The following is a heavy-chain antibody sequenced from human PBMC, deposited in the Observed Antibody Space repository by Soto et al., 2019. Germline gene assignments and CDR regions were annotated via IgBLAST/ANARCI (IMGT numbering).Heavy chain of an antibody. D-gene: IGHD1-20*01. J-gene: IGHJ5*02. CDR2: SYYSGTT. V-gene: IGHV4-39*01. Sequence: SLTCTVSGASISVHSYYWTWIRQPPGKGLEWIGSSYYSGTTYFNPSLKSRATISVDTSKNQFSLRLTSVTAADTAIYYCTRRYNWNGNYFDPWGPGALVTVSS. CDR3: TRRYNWNGNYFDP. CDR1: GASISVHSYY.